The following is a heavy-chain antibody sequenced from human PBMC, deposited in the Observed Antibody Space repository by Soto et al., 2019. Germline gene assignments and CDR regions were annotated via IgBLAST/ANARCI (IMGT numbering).Heavy chain of an antibody. CDR2: IWKDGNNK. CDR1: GFTVSNYG. V-gene: IGHV3-33*01. D-gene: IGHD3-3*01. Sequence: QVHLVESGGGVVQPGQSLRLSCAASGFTVSNYGMHWVRQAPGKGLELVAVIWKDGNNKYYREFMKGRFTISRDNSKNTLELQMRSLRGEHTALSYCASGEAWTDDAFHIWGQGTMVTVSS. J-gene: IGHJ3*02. CDR3: ASGEAWTDDAFHI.